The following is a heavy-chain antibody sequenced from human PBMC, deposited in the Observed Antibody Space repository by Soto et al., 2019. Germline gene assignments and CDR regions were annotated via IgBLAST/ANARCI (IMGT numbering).Heavy chain of an antibody. Sequence: SVKVSCKASGGTFSSYSISWVRQAPGQGLEWMGGIIPIFGTANYAQKFQGRVTITADESTSTAYMELSSLRSEDTAVYYCARWSRDSSGYLFPFGDAFDIWGQGTMVTVSS. D-gene: IGHD3-22*01. CDR2: IIPIFGTA. J-gene: IGHJ3*02. CDR1: GGTFSSYS. V-gene: IGHV1-69*13. CDR3: ARWSRDSSGYLFPFGDAFDI.